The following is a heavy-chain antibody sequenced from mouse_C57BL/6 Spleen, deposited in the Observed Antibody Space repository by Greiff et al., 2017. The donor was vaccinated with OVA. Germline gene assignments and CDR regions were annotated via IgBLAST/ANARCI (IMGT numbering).Heavy chain of an antibody. J-gene: IGHJ2*01. CDR2: IYPGSGNT. CDR3: ARSPDYGDYFDY. V-gene: IGHV1-84*01. D-gene: IGHD2-4*01. Sequence: VQLQQSGPELVKPGASVKISCKASGYTFTDYYINWVKQRPGQGLEWLGWIYPGSGNTKYNEKFKGKATLTVDTSSSTAYMQLSSLTSEDSAVYFCARSPDYGDYFDYWGQGTTLTVSS. CDR1: GYTFTDYY.